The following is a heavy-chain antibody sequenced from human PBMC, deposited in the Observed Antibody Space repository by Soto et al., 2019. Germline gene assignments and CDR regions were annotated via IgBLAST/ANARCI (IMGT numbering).Heavy chain of an antibody. CDR1: GYTFTSYG. V-gene: IGHV1-18*01. CDR2: ISAYNGNT. D-gene: IGHD6-19*01. Sequence: ASVKVSCKASGYTFTSYGISWVRQAPGQGLEWMGWISAYNGNTNYAQKLQGRVTMTTGTSTSTAYMELRSLRSDDTAVYYCARDRIAVAGSYYYGMDVWGQRTTVTVSS. CDR3: ARDRIAVAGSYYYGMDV. J-gene: IGHJ6*02.